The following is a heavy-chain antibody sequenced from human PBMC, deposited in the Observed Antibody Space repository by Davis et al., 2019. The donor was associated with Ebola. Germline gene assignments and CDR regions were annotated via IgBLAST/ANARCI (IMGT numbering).Heavy chain of an antibody. CDR3: AREDTNDGYYMDV. V-gene: IGHV4-34*01. J-gene: IGHJ6*03. D-gene: IGHD2-8*01. CDR1: GGSFSGYY. Sequence: PSETLSLTCAVYGGSFSGYYWSWIRQPPGKGLEWIGEINHSGSTNYNPSLKSRVTISVDTSKNQFSLKLSSVTAADTAVYFCAREDTNDGYYMDVWGKGTTVTVSS. CDR2: INHSGST.